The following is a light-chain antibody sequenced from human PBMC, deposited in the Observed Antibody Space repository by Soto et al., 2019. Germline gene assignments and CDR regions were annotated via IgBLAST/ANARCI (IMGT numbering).Light chain of an antibody. CDR2: KAS. CDR3: QQYNSYSYT. Sequence: DIQMTQSPSTLSASVGDRVTITCRASQSISSWLAWYQQKPGKAPKLLIYKASSLESGVPSRFSGSGSGTEFTLTISSLQADDFATYYYQQYNSYSYTFGQGTKLEIK. V-gene: IGKV1-5*03. J-gene: IGKJ2*01. CDR1: QSISSW.